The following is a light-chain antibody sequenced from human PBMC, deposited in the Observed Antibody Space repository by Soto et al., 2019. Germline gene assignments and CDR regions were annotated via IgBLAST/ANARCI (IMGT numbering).Light chain of an antibody. Sequence: EIVLTQSPGTLSVSPGERATLSCRASQSVTSSYLAWYQQKPGQAPRLLIYGASSRATGIPDRFTGSGSGTDFTLTISRLEPEDFAVYYCQQYGSSRQTFGQGTKVDIK. CDR3: QQYGSSRQT. CDR1: QSVTSSY. CDR2: GAS. J-gene: IGKJ1*01. V-gene: IGKV3-20*01.